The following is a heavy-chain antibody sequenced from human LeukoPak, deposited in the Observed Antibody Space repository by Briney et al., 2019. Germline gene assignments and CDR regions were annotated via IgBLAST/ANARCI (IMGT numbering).Heavy chain of an antibody. J-gene: IGHJ6*04. D-gene: IGHD2-2*03. Sequence: SETLSLTCTVSGGSISSYYWSWIRQPPGKGLEWIGYIYYSGSTNYNPSLKSRVTISVDTSKNQFSLKLSSVTAADTAVYYCARDRSLDIVVVPDYYYGMDAWGKGTTVTVSS. CDR1: GGSISSYY. V-gene: IGHV4-59*01. CDR3: ARDRSLDIVVVPDYYYGMDA. CDR2: IYYSGST.